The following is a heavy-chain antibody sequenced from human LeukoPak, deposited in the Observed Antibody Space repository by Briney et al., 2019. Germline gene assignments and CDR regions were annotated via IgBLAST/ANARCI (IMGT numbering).Heavy chain of an antibody. D-gene: IGHD3-10*01. V-gene: IGHV3-11*01. Sequence: GGSLRLSCAASGFTFSDYYMSWIRQAPGKGLEWVSYISSSGSTIYYADSVKGRFTISRDNAKNSLYLQMNSLRAEDTAVYYCVRSRACDDITLGIDYWGEGTLGTVSS. CDR1: GFTFSDYY. J-gene: IGHJ4*02. CDR2: ISSSGSTI. CDR3: VRSRACDDITLGIDY.